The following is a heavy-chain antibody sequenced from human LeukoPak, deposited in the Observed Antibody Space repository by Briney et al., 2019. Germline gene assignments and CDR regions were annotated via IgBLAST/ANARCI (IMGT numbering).Heavy chain of an antibody. J-gene: IGHJ4*02. V-gene: IGHV4-61*05. CDR3: ARMDLYYYDSSGYYSDY. Sequence: SETLSLTCTVSGGSISSSNYYWGWIRQPPGKGLEWIGYIYYSGSTNYNPSLKSRVTISVDTSKNQFSLKLSSVTAADTAVYYCARMDLYYYDSSGYYSDYWGQGTLVTVSS. D-gene: IGHD3-22*01. CDR2: IYYSGST. CDR1: GGSISSSNYY.